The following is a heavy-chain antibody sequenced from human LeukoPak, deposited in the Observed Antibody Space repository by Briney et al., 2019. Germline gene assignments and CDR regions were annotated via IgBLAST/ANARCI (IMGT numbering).Heavy chain of an antibody. D-gene: IGHD6-25*01. CDR2: ISWDGGST. Sequence: PGASLRLSCAASGFTFDDYAMHWVRQAPGKGLEWVSLISWDGGSTYYADSVKGRFTISRDNSKNSLYMQMKSLRAEDTALYYCAKDRGRYYYYMDVWGKGTTVTVSS. J-gene: IGHJ6*03. CDR1: GFTFDDYA. V-gene: IGHV3-43D*04. CDR3: AKDRGRYYYYMDV.